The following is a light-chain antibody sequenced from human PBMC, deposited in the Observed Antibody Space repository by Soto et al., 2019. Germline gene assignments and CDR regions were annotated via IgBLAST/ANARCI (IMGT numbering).Light chain of an antibody. CDR3: QHLNDYRYT. CDR2: AAS. J-gene: IGKJ2*01. V-gene: IGKV1-9*01. CDR1: QAISSS. Sequence: DIQLTQSPSFLSASVGDRVTITCRASQAISSSLAWYQHNPGKAPKLLIYAASTVQNGVPSSFSGSGSGTEFTLTISSPQPEDFATYYCQHLNDYRYTFGQGTKVEIK.